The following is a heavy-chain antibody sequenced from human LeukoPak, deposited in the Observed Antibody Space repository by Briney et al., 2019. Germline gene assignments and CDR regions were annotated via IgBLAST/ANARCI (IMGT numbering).Heavy chain of an antibody. V-gene: IGHV4-31*03. CDR3: ARVCYYDSSGYLYAFDI. CDR2: IYYSGST. D-gene: IGHD3-22*01. Sequence: PSQTLSLTCTVSGGSISSGGYYWSWIRQHPGTGLEWIGYIYYSGSTYYNPSLKSRVTISVDTSKNQFSLKLTSVTAADTAVYYCARVCYYDSSGYLYAFDIWGQGTMVTVSS. CDR1: GGSISSGGYY. J-gene: IGHJ3*02.